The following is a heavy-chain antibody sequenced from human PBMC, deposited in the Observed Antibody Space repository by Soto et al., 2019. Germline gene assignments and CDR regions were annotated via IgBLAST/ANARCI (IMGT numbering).Heavy chain of an antibody. CDR1: GFSFSSYG. D-gene: IGHD1-1*01. V-gene: IGHV3-74*01. Sequence: EVQLVESGGGLVQPGGSLRLSCAASGFSFSSYGMHWVRQAPGTGLVWVSRVDADGSGTTYAGSVKGRFSISRDNAKNTVSLQMNKLRGEDTAVYYCAGASGWKFDYWGRGVLVTVSS. J-gene: IGHJ4*02. CDR2: VDADGSGT. CDR3: AGASGWKFDY.